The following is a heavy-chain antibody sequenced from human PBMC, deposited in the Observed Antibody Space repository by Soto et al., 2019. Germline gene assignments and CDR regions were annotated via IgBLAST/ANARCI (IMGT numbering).Heavy chain of an antibody. V-gene: IGHV3-48*03. CDR3: ARVRAAVAKDAFDI. J-gene: IGHJ3*02. D-gene: IGHD6-19*01. CDR1: GFRYSSYE. Sequence: GSLRLACPASGFRYSSYEMNWVRQAPGKGLEWVSYISSSGSTICYADSVKGRFTISRDNAKKSLYLQMNSLRAEDTAVYYCARVRAAVAKDAFDIWGQGTMVTVSS. CDR2: ISSSGSTI.